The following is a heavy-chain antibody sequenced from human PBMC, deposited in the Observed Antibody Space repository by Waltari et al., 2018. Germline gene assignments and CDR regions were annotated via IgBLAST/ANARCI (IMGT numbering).Heavy chain of an antibody. CDR3: ARGRDIVATYVWFDP. CDR2: INHSGST. CDR1: GGSFSGSY. J-gene: IGHJ5*02. V-gene: IGHV4-34*01. D-gene: IGHD5-12*01. Sequence: QVQLQQWGAGLLKPSETLSLTCAVYGGSFSGSYWRWIRQPPGKGLEWIGEINHSGSTNYNPSLKSRVTISVDTSKNQFSLKLSSVTAADTAVYYCARGRDIVATYVWFDPWGQGTLVTVSS.